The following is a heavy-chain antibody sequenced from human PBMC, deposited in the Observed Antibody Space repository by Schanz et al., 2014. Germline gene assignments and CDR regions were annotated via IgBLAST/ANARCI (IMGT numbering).Heavy chain of an antibody. CDR3: AGTYCSSTSCYTGYYYMDV. CDR2: IIPILGIP. V-gene: IGHV1-69*02. D-gene: IGHD2-2*02. CDR1: GGTFSTYT. Sequence: QVQLVQSEAEVKKPGSSVKVSCKASGGTFSTYTISWVRQAPGQGLEWMGRIIPILGIPNYAQKFQGRVTFTADKSTSTAYMELSSLKSEDTAVYYCAGTYCSSTSCYTGYYYMDVWGKGTTVTVSS. J-gene: IGHJ6*03.